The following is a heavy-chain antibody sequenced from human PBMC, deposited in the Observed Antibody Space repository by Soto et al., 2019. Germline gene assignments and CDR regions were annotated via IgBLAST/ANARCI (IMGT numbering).Heavy chain of an antibody. Sequence: QVQLQESGPGLVKPSQTLSLTCTVSGGSISSGGYYWSWIRQHPGKGLEWIGYIYYSGSTYYNPSLKSRVTISVDTSKNQFSLKLSSVTAADTAVYYCSTMVRGVIPRSYWYFDLWGRGTLVTVSS. D-gene: IGHD3-10*01. CDR3: STMVRGVIPRSYWYFDL. J-gene: IGHJ2*01. CDR2: IYYSGST. V-gene: IGHV4-31*03. CDR1: GGSISSGGYY.